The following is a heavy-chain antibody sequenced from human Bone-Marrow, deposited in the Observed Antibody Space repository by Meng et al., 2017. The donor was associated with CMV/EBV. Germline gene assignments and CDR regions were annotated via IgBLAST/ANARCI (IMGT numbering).Heavy chain of an antibody. CDR1: GFTFSNAW. CDR2: IKSKTDGGTT. Sequence: GESLKISCAASGFTFSNAWMSWVRQAQGKGLEWVGRIKSKTDGGTTDYAAPVKGRFIISRDDSKNTLYLQMNSLKTEDTAVYYCTTDLPCSSTSCYWLGAFDIWGQGTMVTVSS. J-gene: IGHJ3*02. CDR3: TTDLPCSSTSCYWLGAFDI. D-gene: IGHD2-2*01. V-gene: IGHV3-15*01.